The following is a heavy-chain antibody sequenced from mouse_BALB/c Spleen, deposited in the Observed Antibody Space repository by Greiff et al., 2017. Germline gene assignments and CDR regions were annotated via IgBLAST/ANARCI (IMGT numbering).Heavy chain of an antibody. CDR3: ARGDCYDRVYYFDY. Sequence: VQLQQPGAELVKPGASVKLSCKASGYSFTSYWMYWVKQRPGQGLAWIGVIDPSDSFTSYNQKFKGKATLTVDTSSSTAYMQLSSLTSEDSAVYYCARGDCYDRVYYFDYWGQGTTLTVSS. CDR2: IDPSDSFT. V-gene: IGHV1-69*02. CDR1: GYSFTSYW. D-gene: IGHD2-12*01. J-gene: IGHJ2*01.